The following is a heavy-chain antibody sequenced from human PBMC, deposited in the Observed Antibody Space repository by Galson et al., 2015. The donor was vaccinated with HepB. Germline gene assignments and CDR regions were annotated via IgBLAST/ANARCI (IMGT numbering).Heavy chain of an antibody. CDR2: IYYSGST. J-gene: IGHJ4*02. D-gene: IGHD5-18*01. CDR1: GSSISSGGYY. CDR3: ARDKGYSYGFRREFDY. Sequence: TLSLTCTVSGSSISSGGYYWSWIRQHPGKGLEWIGYIYYSGSTYYNPSLKSRVTISVDTSKNQFSLKLSSVTAADTAVYYCARDKGYSYGFRREFDYWGQGTLVTVSS. V-gene: IGHV4-31*03.